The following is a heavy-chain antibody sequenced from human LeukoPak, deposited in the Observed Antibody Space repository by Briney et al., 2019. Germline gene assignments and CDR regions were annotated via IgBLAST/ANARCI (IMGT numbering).Heavy chain of an antibody. D-gene: IGHD2-2*01. CDR1: GYSFTGYY. CDR2: ISPNSGAT. J-gene: IGHJ3*02. V-gene: IGHV1-2*02. CDR3: ARYCSSTSCQSIDAFDI. Sequence: ASVKVSCKASGYSFTGYYIQWVRQAPGQGPEWMGWISPNSGATNYAVKFQGRVTMTRDTSITTAYMELSRLRSDDTAVYYCARYCSSTSCQSIDAFDIWGQGTMVTVSS.